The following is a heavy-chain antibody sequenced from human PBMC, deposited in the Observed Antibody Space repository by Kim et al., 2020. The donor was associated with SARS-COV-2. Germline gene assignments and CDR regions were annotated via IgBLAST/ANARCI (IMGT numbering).Heavy chain of an antibody. CDR1: GFTFSDRY. V-gene: IGHV3-11*03. J-gene: IGHJ4*02. CDR3: ATRDGQRVPR. Sequence: GGSLRLSCAASGFTFSDRYLNWIRQAPGKGLEWISYISSTSSYTNYADSVKGRFTISRDNAKNSLYLQMNSLRAEDTAVYYCATRDGQRVPRWGPGTLVTVSS. CDR2: ISSTSSYT. D-gene: IGHD5-18*01.